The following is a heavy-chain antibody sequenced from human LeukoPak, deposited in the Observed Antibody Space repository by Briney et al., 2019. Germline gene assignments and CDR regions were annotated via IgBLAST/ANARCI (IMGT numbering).Heavy chain of an antibody. CDR3: ASYPLRYFDWLLFCY. CDR1: GYSISSGYY. D-gene: IGHD3-9*01. V-gene: IGHV4-38-2*02. CDR2: IYHSGST. Sequence: PSETLSLTCTVSGYSISSGYYWGWIRQPPGKGLEWIGSIYHSGSTYYNPSLKSRVTISVDTSKNQFSLKLSSVTAADTAVYYCASYPLRYFDWLLFCYWGQGTLVTVSS. J-gene: IGHJ4*02.